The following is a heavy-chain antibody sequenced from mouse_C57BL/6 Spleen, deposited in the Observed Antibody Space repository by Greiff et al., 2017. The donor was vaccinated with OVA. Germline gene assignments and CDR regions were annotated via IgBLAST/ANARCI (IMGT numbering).Heavy chain of an antibody. CDR1: GYTFTDHT. J-gene: IGHJ4*01. V-gene: IGHV1-78*01. CDR2: IYPRDGST. D-gene: IGHD1-1*01. Sequence: QVQLQQSDAELVKPGASVKISCKVSGYTFTDHTIHWMKQRPEQGLEWIGYIYPRDGSTKYNETFKGKATLTADKSSSKAYMQLNSLTSEDAAVYFCARGTTVVARAMDYWGQGTSVTVSS. CDR3: ARGTTVVARAMDY.